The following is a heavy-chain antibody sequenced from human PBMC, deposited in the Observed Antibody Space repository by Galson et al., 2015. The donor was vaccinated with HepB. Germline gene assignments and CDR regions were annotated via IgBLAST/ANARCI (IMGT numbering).Heavy chain of an antibody. CDR3: ARATIVGATASWFDP. V-gene: IGHV3-30-3*01. D-gene: IGHD1-26*01. J-gene: IGHJ5*02. CDR1: GFTFSSYA. CDR2: ISYDGNNK. Sequence: SLRLSCAASGFTFSSYAMHWVRLTPGKGLEWVAVISYDGNNKYYADPVKGRFTISRDNSENTLYLQMSSLRADDTAVYYCARATIVGATASWFDPWGQGTLVTVSS.